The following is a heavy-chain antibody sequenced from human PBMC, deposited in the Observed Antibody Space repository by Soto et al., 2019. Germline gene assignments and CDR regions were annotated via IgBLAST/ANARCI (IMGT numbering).Heavy chain of an antibody. Sequence: GESLKLSGTGSGYSFSPYLIGWVRQMPGKGLEWMGIIYPGDSDTRYSPSFQGQVTISADRSISTAYLQWSSLKASDTAMYYCARQKQTAMGVKTGGQYYFDYWGQGTRVTVSS. CDR2: IYPGDSDT. D-gene: IGHD5-18*01. J-gene: IGHJ4*02. V-gene: IGHV5-51*01. CDR3: ARQKQTAMGVKTGGQYYFDY. CDR1: GYSFSPYL.